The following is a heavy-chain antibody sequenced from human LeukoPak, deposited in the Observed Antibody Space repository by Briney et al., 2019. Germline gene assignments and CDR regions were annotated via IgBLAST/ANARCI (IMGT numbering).Heavy chain of an antibody. CDR2: IYGSGDGT. CDR1: GFTFSNYA. CDR3: ARDPNGDYVGAFWFDP. Sequence: GGSLRLSCAASGFTFSNYAMMWVRQAPGKGLEWVAAIYGSGDGTHHADSVRGRFTISRDNSKNTLFLQMNSLRVDDTAVYYCARDPNGDYVGAFWFDPWGQGTLVSVSS. V-gene: IGHV3-23*01. J-gene: IGHJ5*02. D-gene: IGHD4-17*01.